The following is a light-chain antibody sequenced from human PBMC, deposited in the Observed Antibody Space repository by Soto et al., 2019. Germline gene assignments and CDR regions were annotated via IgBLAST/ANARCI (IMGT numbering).Light chain of an antibody. J-gene: IGKJ3*01. CDR2: GAS. Sequence: EIGMTQSPGTLSLSAVERATLSCRASQTISSNYLAWYQQKPGQAPRLLIFGASYRATGIPDRFSGSGSGTDFTLTISRLEPEDFAVYYCQQYGRSPPEFTFGPGTKVDIK. CDR1: QTISSNY. V-gene: IGKV3-20*01. CDR3: QQYGRSPPEFT.